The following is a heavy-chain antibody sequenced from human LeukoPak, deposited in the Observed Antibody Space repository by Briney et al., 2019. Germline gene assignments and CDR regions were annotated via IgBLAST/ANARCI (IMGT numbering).Heavy chain of an antibody. CDR3: AAASSSGFPPNYYGMDV. J-gene: IGHJ6*02. CDR2: MNPNSGNT. V-gene: IGHV1-8*01. D-gene: IGHD3-22*01. Sequence: ASVKVSCKASGYTFTSYDINWVRQATGQGLEWMGWMNPNSGNTGYAQKFQGRVTMTGNTSISTAYMELSSLRSEDTAVYYCAAASSSGFPPNYYGMDVWGQGTTVTVSS. CDR1: GYTFTSYD.